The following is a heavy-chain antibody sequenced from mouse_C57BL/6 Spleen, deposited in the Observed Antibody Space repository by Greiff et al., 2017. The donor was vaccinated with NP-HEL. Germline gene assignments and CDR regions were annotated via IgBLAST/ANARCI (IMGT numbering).Heavy chain of an antibody. V-gene: IGHV5-9*01. CDR3: ARRDYGSYYWYFDV. J-gene: IGHJ1*03. Sequence: EVNLVESGGGLVKPGGSLKLSCAASGFTFSSYTMSWVRQTPEKRLEWVATISGGGGNTYYPDSVKGRFTISRDNAKNTLYLQMSSLRSEDTALYYCARRDYGSYYWYFDVWGTGTTVTVSS. D-gene: IGHD1-1*01. CDR1: GFTFSSYT. CDR2: ISGGGGNT.